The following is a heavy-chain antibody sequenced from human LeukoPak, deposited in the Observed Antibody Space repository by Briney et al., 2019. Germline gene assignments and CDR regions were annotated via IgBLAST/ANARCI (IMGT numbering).Heavy chain of an antibody. CDR1: GGSISSGGYY. V-gene: IGHV4-31*03. J-gene: IGHJ4*02. Sequence: PSQTLSLTCTVSGGSISSGGYYWSWIRQHPGKGLEWIGYIYYSGSTYYNPSLKRRVTISVDTSKNQFSLKLSSVTAADTAVYYCASGYRGYYSEGVDYWGQGTLVTVSS. CDR3: ASGYRGYYSEGVDY. CDR2: IYYSGST. D-gene: IGHD3-22*01.